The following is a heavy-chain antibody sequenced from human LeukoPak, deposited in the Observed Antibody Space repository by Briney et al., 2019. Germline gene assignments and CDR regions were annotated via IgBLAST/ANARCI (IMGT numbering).Heavy chain of an antibody. CDR1: GGSISNKY. D-gene: IGHD1-26*01. Sequence: SETLSLTCTVSGGSISNKYWSWIRQPPGKGLEWIGEINHSGSTNYNPSLKSRVTISVDTSKNQFSLKLSSVTAADTAVYYCATGIVGATTWFDPWGQGTLVTVSS. J-gene: IGHJ5*02. V-gene: IGHV4-34*01. CDR3: ATGIVGATTWFDP. CDR2: INHSGST.